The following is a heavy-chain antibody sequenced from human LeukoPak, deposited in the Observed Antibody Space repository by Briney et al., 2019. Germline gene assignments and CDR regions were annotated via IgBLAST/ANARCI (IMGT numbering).Heavy chain of an antibody. CDR3: ARLFWSAVSCYVDY. J-gene: IGHJ4*02. CDR1: GYSFTTYW. CDR2: IYPSDYNT. V-gene: IGHV5-51*01. D-gene: IGHD2-15*01. Sequence: GESLKISCKGSGYSFTTYWIGWVRQVPGKGLEWMGIIYPSDYNTAYSPSFQGQVTISADKSISTAYLQWHSLKASDTAMYYCARLFWSAVSCYVDYWGQGTLVTVAS.